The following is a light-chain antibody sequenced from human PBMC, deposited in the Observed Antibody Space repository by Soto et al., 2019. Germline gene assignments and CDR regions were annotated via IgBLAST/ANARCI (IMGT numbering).Light chain of an antibody. J-gene: IGKJ1*01. CDR3: QKYNSVPRT. Sequence: DIQMTQSPSSLSASVGDRVTITCRASQGISNYLAWYQQKPGKVPKVLISAASTLQSGVPSRFSGIGSGTDFTLTISSLQPEDAATYYCQKYNSVPRTFGQGTKVEIK. CDR1: QGISNY. V-gene: IGKV1-27*01. CDR2: AAS.